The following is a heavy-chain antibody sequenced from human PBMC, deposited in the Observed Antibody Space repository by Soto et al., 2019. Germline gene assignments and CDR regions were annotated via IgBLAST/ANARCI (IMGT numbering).Heavy chain of an antibody. J-gene: IGHJ4*02. CDR2: IHYNGNT. D-gene: IGHD2-2*03. Sequence: SETLSLTCTLSGDSITSHSWSWIRQPPGKGLEWIGNIHYNGNTKYSPSLKSRVTMSVDTSKNHFSLKLISVTTADTAVYFCAREGNLGRWIQPLDSWGQGTLVTVS. V-gene: IGHV4-59*11. CDR3: AREGNLGRWIQPLDS. CDR1: GDSITSHS.